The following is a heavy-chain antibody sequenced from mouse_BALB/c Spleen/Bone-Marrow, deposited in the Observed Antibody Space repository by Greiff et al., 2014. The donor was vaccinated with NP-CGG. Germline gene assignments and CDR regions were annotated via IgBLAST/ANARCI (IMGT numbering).Heavy chain of an antibody. D-gene: IGHD1-1*01. J-gene: IGHJ3*01. CDR3: ARPFTTVVATVFAY. CDR2: IGVGGTYT. V-gene: IGHV5-6*01. CDR1: GFSFSGYG. Sequence: EVQLQQSGGDLVKPGGSLKLSCAASGFSFSGYGMSWVRPTPDKRLEGVATIGVGGTYTYYPDSVKGRFTISRDNAKNTLYLRMSSLKSEDTAMYYCARPFTTVVATVFAYWGQGTLVTVSA.